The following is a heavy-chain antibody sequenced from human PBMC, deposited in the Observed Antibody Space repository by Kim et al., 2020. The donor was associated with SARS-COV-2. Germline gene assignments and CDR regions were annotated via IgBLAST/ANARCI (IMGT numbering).Heavy chain of an antibody. D-gene: IGHD2-15*01. CDR3: ARFCSGGRCYSRFDAFDI. V-gene: IGHV4-59*01. Sequence: KSRVTISVDTSKNQFSLKLSSVTAADTAVYYCARFCSGGRCYSRFDAFDIWGQGTMVTVSS. J-gene: IGHJ3*02.